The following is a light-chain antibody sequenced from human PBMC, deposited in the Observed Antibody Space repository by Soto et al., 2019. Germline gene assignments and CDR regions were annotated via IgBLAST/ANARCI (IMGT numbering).Light chain of an antibody. CDR1: SSDVGNYNL. J-gene: IGLJ2*01. CDR3: CSYAGTSTFVV. CDR2: EVS. Sequence: QSALTQPASVSGSPGQSITISCTGTSSDVGNYNLVSWYQQHPGKAPKLMIYEVSKRPSGVSKRFSGSKSGNTASLTISGLQAEDEADYYCCSYAGTSTFVVFGEGTKVTVL. V-gene: IGLV2-23*02.